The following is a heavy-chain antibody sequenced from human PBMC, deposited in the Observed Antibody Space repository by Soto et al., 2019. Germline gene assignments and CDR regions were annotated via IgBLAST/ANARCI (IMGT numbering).Heavy chain of an antibody. J-gene: IGHJ4*02. D-gene: IGHD1-26*01. Sequence: QVQLVESGGGVVQPGRSLRLSCAASGFSFSDYAMHWVRQAPGKGLEWVALMLYDGINQYYADSVKGRFTISRDNSRNTLYLHMNSLRTEDTAMYYCAKVLSEYYFEGPFDYWGQGILVTVSS. V-gene: IGHV3-30*18. CDR3: AKVLSEYYFEGPFDY. CDR2: MLYDGINQ. CDR1: GFSFSDYA.